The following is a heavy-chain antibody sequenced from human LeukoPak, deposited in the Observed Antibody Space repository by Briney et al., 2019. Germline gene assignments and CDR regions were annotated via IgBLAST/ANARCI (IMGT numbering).Heavy chain of an antibody. J-gene: IGHJ3*02. D-gene: IGHD3-10*02. CDR1: GFIFSSYG. V-gene: IGHV3-33*01. CDR3: ARDMSRYVFDI. CDR2: IWSDGSQK. Sequence: GGSLRLSCAASGFIFSSYGFHWVRQAPGKGLEWVAAIWSDGSQKYYTDSVKGRFTISRDDSKSTLYLHMNSLRAEDTAVYSCARDMSRYVFDIWGQGPMVTVSS.